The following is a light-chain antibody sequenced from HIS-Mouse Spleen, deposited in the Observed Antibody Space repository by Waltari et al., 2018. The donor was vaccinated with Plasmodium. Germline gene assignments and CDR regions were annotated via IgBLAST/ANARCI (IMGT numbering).Light chain of an antibody. Sequence: DIQITQSPSTLSASVGDRVTIPCRASQSISSWLAWYQQKLGKAPKLLIYKASSLESGVPSRFSGSGAGTEFTLTSSSLQPDDVATDYGQQYNSYYTVGQGTKLEIK. CDR2: KAS. CDR1: QSISSW. CDR3: QQYNSYYT. J-gene: IGKJ2*01. V-gene: IGKV1-5*03.